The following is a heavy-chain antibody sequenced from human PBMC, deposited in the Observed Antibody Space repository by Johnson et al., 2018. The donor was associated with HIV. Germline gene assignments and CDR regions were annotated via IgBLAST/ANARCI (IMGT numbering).Heavy chain of an antibody. J-gene: IGHJ3*02. CDR3: AVGERPGPSGAFDI. Sequence: VQLVESGGGVVQPGRSLRLSCAASGFTFSSYAMHWVRQAPGKGLEWVAVISYDGSNKYYAASVTGRFTISRDNSKNTLYLQMNSLRAEDTAVYYCAVGERPGPSGAFDIWGQGTMVTVSS. V-gene: IGHV3-30-3*01. CDR2: ISYDGSNK. D-gene: IGHD1-1*01. CDR1: GFTFSSYA.